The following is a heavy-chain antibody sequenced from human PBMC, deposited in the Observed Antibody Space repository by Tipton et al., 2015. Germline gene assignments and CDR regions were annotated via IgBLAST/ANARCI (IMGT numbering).Heavy chain of an antibody. CDR3: ASPSLPHDRGYYYFQS. CDR2: LYFSGST. Sequence: TLSLTCTVSGGSISSSSYYWAWIRQPPGKGLEWIGSLYFSGSTYYNPSLKSRVTISIDRFKNQFSLKLSSVTAADTAVYYCASPSLPHDRGYYYFQSLGQGSLVTVSS. D-gene: IGHD3-22*01. J-gene: IGHJ4*02. V-gene: IGHV4-39*01. CDR1: GGSISSSSYY.